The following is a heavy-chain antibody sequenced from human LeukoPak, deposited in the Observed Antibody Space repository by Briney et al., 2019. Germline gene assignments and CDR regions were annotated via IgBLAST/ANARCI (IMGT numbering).Heavy chain of an antibody. J-gene: IGHJ3*02. CDR2: FDPEDGET. CDR3: ATGEQWELLGAFDI. Sequence: ASVKVSCKVSGYTLIELSMHWVRQAPGKGLEWMGGFDPEDGETIYAQKFQGRVTMTEDTSTDTAYMELSSLRSEDTAVYYCATGEQWELLGAFDIWGQGTMVTVSS. D-gene: IGHD1-26*01. V-gene: IGHV1-24*01. CDR1: GYTLIELS.